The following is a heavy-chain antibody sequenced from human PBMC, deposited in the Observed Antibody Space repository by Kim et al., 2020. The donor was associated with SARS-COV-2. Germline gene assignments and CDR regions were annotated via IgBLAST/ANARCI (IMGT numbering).Heavy chain of an antibody. V-gene: IGHV3-23*01. CDR1: GFTFSTYT. Sequence: GGSLRLSCVASGFTFSTYTMNWVRQAPGKGLEWVSVISGGGGSTYYADSVKGRFTISRDSSKNTLYLQMNSLRVEDTAVYYCAKELRLTTQTIGVVFFFSWGDGTLVSFS. CDR3: AKELRLTTQTIGVVFFFS. CDR2: ISGGGGST. J-gene: IGHJ4*03. D-gene: IGHD4-17*01.